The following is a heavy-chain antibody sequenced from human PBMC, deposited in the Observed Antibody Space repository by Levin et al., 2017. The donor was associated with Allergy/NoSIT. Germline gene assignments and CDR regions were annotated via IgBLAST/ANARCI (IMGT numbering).Heavy chain of an antibody. Sequence: NPSETLSLTCAVYDETSFRDYYWSWIRQAPGKGLEWLGEINHGAITNYNPSLKSRVTMSVDTSKKQIALSLKSVTAADTAVYFCARAGPTYGFEDWGQGTVVTVSS. D-gene: IGHD3-10*01. CDR3: ARAGPTYGFED. J-gene: IGHJ3*01. V-gene: IGHV4-34*01. CDR2: INHGAIT. CDR1: DETSFRDYY.